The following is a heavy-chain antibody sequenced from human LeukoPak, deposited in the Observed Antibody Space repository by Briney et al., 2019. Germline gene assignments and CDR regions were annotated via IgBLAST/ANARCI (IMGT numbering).Heavy chain of an antibody. CDR2: ISGNGGST. D-gene: IGHD6-19*01. J-gene: IGHJ2*01. Sequence: GGSLRLSCAASGFTFSSYAMNWVRQAPGKGLEWVTSISGNGGSTYYADSVKGRFTISRDNSRNAVFLQMISPRDDDTAIYYCAKIERWLVHGFDLWGRGTLVTVSS. CDR3: AKIERWLVHGFDL. CDR1: GFTFSSYA. V-gene: IGHV3-23*01.